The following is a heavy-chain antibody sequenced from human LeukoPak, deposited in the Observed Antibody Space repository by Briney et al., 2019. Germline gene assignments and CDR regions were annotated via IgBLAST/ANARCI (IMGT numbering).Heavy chain of an antibody. CDR2: ISGSGVTT. CDR1: GFTFSSYG. Sequence: PGGSLRLSCAASGFTFSSYGMSWVRQAPGKGLEWVSVISGSGVTTYYADSVKGRFTISRDSSKNTLYLQMNSLRAEDTAVYYCAKGGKGYDILTGYFDYWGQGTLVTVSS. J-gene: IGHJ4*02. V-gene: IGHV3-23*01. D-gene: IGHD3-9*01. CDR3: AKGGKGYDILTGYFDY.